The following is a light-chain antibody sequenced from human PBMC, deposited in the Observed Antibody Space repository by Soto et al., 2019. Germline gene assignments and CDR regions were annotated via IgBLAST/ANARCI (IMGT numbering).Light chain of an antibody. CDR1: SSDVGTYKY. CDR3: CSYAGSYV. CDR2: DVS. J-gene: IGLJ1*01. V-gene: IGLV2-11*01. Sequence: QSALTQPLSVSGSPGQSVTISCTGTSSDVGTYKYVSWYQQHPGKAPKLMIYDVSQRPSGVPDRFSGSKSGNTASLTISGLQAEDEADYYCCSYAGSYVFGTGTKLTVL.